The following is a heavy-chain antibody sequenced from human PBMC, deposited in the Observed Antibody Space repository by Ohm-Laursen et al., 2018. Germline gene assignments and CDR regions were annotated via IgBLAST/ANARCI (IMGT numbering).Heavy chain of an antibody. J-gene: IGHJ4*02. V-gene: IGHV2-70*11. CDR1: GFSLSNARMG. D-gene: IGHD6-19*01. CDR2: LYWDDDK. CDR3: ARIGSSGWCYFDY. Sequence: PTQTLTLPCTVSGFSLSNARMGVSWIRQPPGKALEWLARLYWDDDKYYSTSLKTRLTISKDTSKNQVVLTMTNMDPVDTATYYGARIGSSGWCYFDYWGQGALGSVSS.